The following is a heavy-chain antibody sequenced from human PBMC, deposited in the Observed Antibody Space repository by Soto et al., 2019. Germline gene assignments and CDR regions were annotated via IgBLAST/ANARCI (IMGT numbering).Heavy chain of an antibody. CDR2: IWYNGSNK. Sequence: PGGSLRLSCAASGFTFSSYGMHWVRQAPGKGLEWVAVIWYNGSNKYDADSVKGRFTISRDNSKNTLYLQMNSLRAEDTAVYYCARDQEVYTPFRTQTKPYYFDYWGQGTLVTVSS. D-gene: IGHD3-16*01. CDR1: GFTFSSYG. V-gene: IGHV3-33*01. J-gene: IGHJ4*02. CDR3: ARDQEVYTPFRTQTKPYYFDY.